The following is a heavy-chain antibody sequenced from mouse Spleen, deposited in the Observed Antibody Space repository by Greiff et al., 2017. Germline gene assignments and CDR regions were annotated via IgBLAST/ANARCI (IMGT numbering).Heavy chain of an antibody. J-gene: IGHJ4*01. CDR2: ISNLAYSI. CDR1: GFTFSDYG. V-gene: IGHV5-15*01. Sequence: EVKLMESGGGLVKPGGSLKLSCAASGFTFSDYGMAWVRQAPGKGPEWVAFISNLAYSIYYADTVTGRFTISRENAKNTLYLEMSSLRSEDTAMYYCARPSVGTHAMDYWGQGTSVTVSS. CDR3: ARPSVGTHAMDY. D-gene: IGHD6-1*01.